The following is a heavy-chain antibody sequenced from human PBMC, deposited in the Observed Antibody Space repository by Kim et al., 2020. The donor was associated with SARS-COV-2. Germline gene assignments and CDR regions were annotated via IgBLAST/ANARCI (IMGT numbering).Heavy chain of an antibody. CDR1: GFRFSNYE. CDR2: ISSISRSI. J-gene: IGHJ4*02. V-gene: IGHV3-48*03. D-gene: IGHD6-19*01. CDR3: ATPASIDGWYFDY. Sequence: GGSLRLSCAASGFRFSNYEMNWVRQTPGKGLEWISYISSISRSIYYADSVRGRFTISRDNAKNSLYLQMNSLRAEDTAVYYCATPASIDGWYFDYWGRGTLVTVSS.